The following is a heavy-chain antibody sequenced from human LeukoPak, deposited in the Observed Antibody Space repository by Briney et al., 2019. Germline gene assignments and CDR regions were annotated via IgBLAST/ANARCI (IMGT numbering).Heavy chain of an antibody. J-gene: IGHJ4*02. CDR3: AKDLAPYGDYGYYFDH. CDR1: GFIFSDYW. V-gene: IGHV3-7*03. Sequence: GGSLRLSCAASGFIFSDYWMGWVRQAPGKGLEWVANIKPDGSENYHVDSVKGRFAFSRDNAKNSLYLQMDSLRAEDTAVYYCAKDLAPYGDYGYYFDHWGQGTLVTVSS. D-gene: IGHD4-17*01. CDR2: IKPDGSEN.